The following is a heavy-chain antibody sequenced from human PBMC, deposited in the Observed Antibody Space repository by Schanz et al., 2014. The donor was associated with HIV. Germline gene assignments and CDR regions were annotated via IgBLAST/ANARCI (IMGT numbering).Heavy chain of an antibody. Sequence: EVQLVESGGGLVQPGRSLRLSCAASGFSFDDYAMHWVRQAPGKGLEWVSGIGWNSGSVGYADSVKGRFTISRDNAKNSLFLHMHSLRAEDTALYYCAKAKSPWTFYYYGMDVWGQGTTVTVSS. V-gene: IGHV3-9*01. CDR1: GFSFDDYA. CDR2: IGWNSGSV. J-gene: IGHJ6*02. CDR3: AKAKSPWTFYYYGMDV.